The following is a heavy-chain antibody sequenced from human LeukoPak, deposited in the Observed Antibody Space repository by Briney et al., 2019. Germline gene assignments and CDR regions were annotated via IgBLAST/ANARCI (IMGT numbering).Heavy chain of an antibody. Sequence: SETLSLTCAVYGGSFSGYYWSWIRQPPGKGLEWIGEINHSGSTNYNPSLKSRVTISVDTSKNQFSLKLSSVTAADPAVYYCARELYGSGNSWGQGTLVTVSS. CDR1: GGSFSGYY. J-gene: IGHJ4*02. CDR2: INHSGST. CDR3: ARELYGSGNS. V-gene: IGHV4-34*01. D-gene: IGHD3-10*01.